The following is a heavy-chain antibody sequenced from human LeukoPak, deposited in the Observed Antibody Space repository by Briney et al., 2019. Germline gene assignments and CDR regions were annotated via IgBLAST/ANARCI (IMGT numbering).Heavy chain of an antibody. Sequence: PSETLSLTCSVSGGSISCYYWSWIRQPPGQGLEGIGYIDYNGYTNYHPSLKSRVTISVDTSKNQFSLKLSSVRPADTAVYYCTRGDGKGGYWGQGTPVTASS. CDR3: TRGDGKGGY. J-gene: IGHJ4*02. V-gene: IGHV4-59*13. D-gene: IGHD1-14*01. CDR2: IDYNGYT. CDR1: GGSISCYY.